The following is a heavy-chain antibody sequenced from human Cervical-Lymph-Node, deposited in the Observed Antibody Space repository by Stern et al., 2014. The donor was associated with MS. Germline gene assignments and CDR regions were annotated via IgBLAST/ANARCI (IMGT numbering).Heavy chain of an antibody. V-gene: IGHV1-2*06. CDR1: GYIFTAYY. CDR2: LNPSSGGA. D-gene: IGHD4-17*01. Sequence: VQLVQSGAEVKKPGASVKVSCKASGYIFTAYYIHWVRQAPGKGLAWMGRLNPSSGGADLAQSFQGSVTMTRDTSISTAYMELTRLTSGDTAVYYCARSITVTPLEFWGQGTLVAVSS. CDR3: ARSITVTPLEF. J-gene: IGHJ4*02.